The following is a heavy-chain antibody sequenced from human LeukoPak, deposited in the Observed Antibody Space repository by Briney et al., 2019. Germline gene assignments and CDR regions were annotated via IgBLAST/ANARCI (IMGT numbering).Heavy chain of an antibody. J-gene: IGHJ5*02. CDR1: GFTFSDYY. D-gene: IGHD2-2*01. Sequence: KPGGSVRLSCAASGFTFSDYYMSWLRQARGKGLEEVSYISSSSSYTNYADSVKGRFTISRDNAKNSLYLQMNSLRAEDTAVYYCARAVPAAMRDGFDRWGQGTLVSVSS. V-gene: IGHV3-11*06. CDR3: ARAVPAAMRDGFDR. CDR2: ISSSSSYT.